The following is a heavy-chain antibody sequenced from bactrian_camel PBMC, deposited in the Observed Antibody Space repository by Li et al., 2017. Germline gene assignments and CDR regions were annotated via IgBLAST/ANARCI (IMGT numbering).Heavy chain of an antibody. Sequence: VQLVESGGGSVQAGGSLRLSCAASPYLRHYITWFRQAPGKEREGVAVFRPSGSGGVTTNYAYSVKGRFTISQDTAKNVVYLQMNNLSPEDTALYTCQTICGRFRSFGRGTQVTVS. J-gene: IGHJ4*01. CDR1: PYLRHY. V-gene: IGHV3S40*01. D-gene: IGHD1*01. CDR2: SGSGGVTT.